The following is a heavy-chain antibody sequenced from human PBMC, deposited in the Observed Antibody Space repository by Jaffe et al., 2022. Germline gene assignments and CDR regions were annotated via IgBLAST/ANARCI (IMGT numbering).Heavy chain of an antibody. CDR3: TRGHFYRDGYNPFDY. V-gene: IGHV4-34*01. CDR2: IHYSGST. D-gene: IGHD2-21*01. CDR1: GGSLSGYY. J-gene: IGHJ4*02. Sequence: QVQLQQWGAGLLKPSETLSLTCAVYGGSLSGYYWSWIRQSPGKGLAWIGEIHYSGSTNYNPSLKSRVTISVDTSNNQFSLKLSSVTAADTAVYYCTRGHFYRDGYNPFDYWGQGTLVTVSS.